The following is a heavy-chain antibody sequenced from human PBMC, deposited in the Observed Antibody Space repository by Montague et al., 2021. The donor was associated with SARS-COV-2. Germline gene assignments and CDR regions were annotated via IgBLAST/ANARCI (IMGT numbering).Heavy chain of an antibody. D-gene: IGHD5-12*01. Sequence: SETLSLTCAVNGGSFRSNYWSWIRQSPGKGLEWIAEINHSGITNYNPSLKSRVTISVDTSKSQFSLKLSSVTAADTAVYYCASWGRGVATTETYYYFGMDVWGQGTTVTVSS. CDR1: GGSFRSNY. V-gene: IGHV4-34*01. CDR3: ASWGRGVATTETYYYFGMDV. CDR2: INHSGIT. J-gene: IGHJ6*02.